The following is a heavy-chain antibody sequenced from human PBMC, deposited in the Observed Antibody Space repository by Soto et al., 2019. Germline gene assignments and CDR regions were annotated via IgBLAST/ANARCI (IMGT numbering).Heavy chain of an antibody. Sequence: SSDTLSLTCAVSGGSIRSSNWWRWVRQPPGKGLEWIGEIYQSARTNYNPSLKSRVTISVDTSKNQFSLKLSSVTAADTAVYYCARRLYYDSSGFEGGGMDVWGQGTTVNVSS. J-gene: IGHJ6*02. CDR1: GGSIRSSNW. D-gene: IGHD3-22*01. V-gene: IGHV4-4*02. CDR2: IYQSART. CDR3: ARRLYYDSSGFEGGGMDV.